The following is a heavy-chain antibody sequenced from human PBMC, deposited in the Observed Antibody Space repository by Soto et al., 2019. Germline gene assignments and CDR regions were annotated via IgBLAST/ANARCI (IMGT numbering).Heavy chain of an antibody. V-gene: IGHV3-30*03. CDR2: ISHDGSNK. J-gene: IGHJ4*02. CDR3: ATRGFTGHFDD. D-gene: IGHD3-10*01. Sequence: QVQLVESGGGVVQPGRSLRLSCIASGFTFSSYGMHWLRQAPGKGLEWVAVISHDGSNKYYTDSVKGRFTISRDNSKNTLYVQMNSLRGEDTAVYYCATRGFTGHFDDWGQGTLVIVSS. CDR1: GFTFSSYG.